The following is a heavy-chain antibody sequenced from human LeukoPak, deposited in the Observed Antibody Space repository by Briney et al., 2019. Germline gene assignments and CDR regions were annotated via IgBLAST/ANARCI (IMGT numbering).Heavy chain of an antibody. CDR3: ASLSPAVAGYFDY. CDR2: ISSSGSTI. CDR1: GFTFSSYE. V-gene: IGHV3-48*03. J-gene: IGHJ4*02. Sequence: GGSLRLSCAASGFTFSSYEMNWVRQAPGKGLEWVSYISSSGSTIYYADSVKGRFTISRDSAKNSLYLQMNSLRAEDTAVYYCASLSPAVAGYFDYWGQGTLVTVSS. D-gene: IGHD6-19*01.